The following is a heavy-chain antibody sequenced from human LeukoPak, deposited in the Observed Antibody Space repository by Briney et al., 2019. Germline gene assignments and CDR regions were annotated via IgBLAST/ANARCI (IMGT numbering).Heavy chain of an antibody. CDR2: INHSGST. CDR1: GGSFSGYY. J-gene: IGHJ4*02. V-gene: IGHV4-34*01. CDR3: ARGLTVRRIDY. D-gene: IGHD3-9*01. Sequence: PSETLSLTCAVYGGSFSGYYWSWIRQPPGKGLEWIGEINHSGSTNYNPSLKSRVTISVDTSKNQFSLKLSSVTAAGTAVYYCARGLTVRRIDYWGQGTLVTVSS.